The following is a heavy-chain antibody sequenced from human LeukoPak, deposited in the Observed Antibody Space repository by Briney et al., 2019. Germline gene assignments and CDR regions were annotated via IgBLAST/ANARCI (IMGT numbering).Heavy chain of an antibody. J-gene: IGHJ1*01. CDR3: ARRGDDTSGYYPF. CDR1: GGSMSSYY. V-gene: IGHV4-59*08. D-gene: IGHD3-22*01. Sequence: SETLSLTCTVSGGSMSSYYWSWIRQPPGKGLEWIGYIYYSGSTKYNPSLKSRVTISVDTSKNQFSLKLRSVTAADTAVYYCARRGDDTSGYYPFWGQGTLVTVSS. CDR2: IYYSGST.